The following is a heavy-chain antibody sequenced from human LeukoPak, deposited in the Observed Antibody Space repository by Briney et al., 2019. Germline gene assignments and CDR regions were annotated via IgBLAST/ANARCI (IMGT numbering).Heavy chain of an antibody. CDR3: ARVIGGSYQDAFDI. V-gene: IGHV3-66*01. Sequence: GSLRLSCAASGFTVSSNYVSWVRPAPGKGLEWVSVIYSGGSTYYADSVKGRFTISRDNSKNTLYLQMNSLRAEDTAVYYCARVIGGSYQDAFDIWGQGTMVTVSS. CDR2: IYSGGST. D-gene: IGHD1-26*01. J-gene: IGHJ3*02. CDR1: GFTVSSNY.